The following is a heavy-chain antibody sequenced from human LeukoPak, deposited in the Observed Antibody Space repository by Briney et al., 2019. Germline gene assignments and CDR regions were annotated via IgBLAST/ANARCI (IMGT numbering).Heavy chain of an antibody. J-gene: IGHJ3*02. CDR1: GFTLSRYD. V-gene: IGHV3-13*05. D-gene: IGHD7-27*01. CDR2: LNPPGDP. CDR3: ARESPTGGSGAFDI. Sequence: PGGSLRLSCAASGFTLSRYDMHWVRQTKGEGLEWVSSLNPPGDPFFPGSVKGRFTISNDSAKTLFYLQMNSLRADDKAVYFCARESPTGGSGAFDIWGQGTMVTVS.